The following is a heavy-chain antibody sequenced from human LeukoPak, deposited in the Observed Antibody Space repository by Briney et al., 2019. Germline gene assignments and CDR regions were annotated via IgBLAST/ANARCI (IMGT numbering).Heavy chain of an antibody. Sequence: SVKVSCKASGGTFSSYAISWVRQAPGQGLEWMGGIIPIFGTANYAQKFQGRVTITADESTSTAYMELSSLRSEDTAVYYCARSDIVVGGAQYYYYGMDVWGQGTTVTVSS. CDR1: GGTFSSYA. CDR2: IIPIFGTA. D-gene: IGHD2-2*01. V-gene: IGHV1-69*13. CDR3: ARSDIVVGGAQYYYYGMDV. J-gene: IGHJ6*02.